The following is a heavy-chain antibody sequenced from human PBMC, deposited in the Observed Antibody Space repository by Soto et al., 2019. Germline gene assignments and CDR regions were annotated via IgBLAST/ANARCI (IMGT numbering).Heavy chain of an antibody. V-gene: IGHV1-69*01. Sequence: QVQLVQSGAEVKKPGSSVKVSCKASGGTFSSYAISWVRQSPGQGLEWMGGIIPIFGTANYAQKFQGRVTISADESTSTAYMELGSLRSEDTAVYYCAREALLFGPAGWELQGWFDPWGQGTLVTVSS. CDR1: GGTFSSYA. J-gene: IGHJ5*02. CDR2: IIPIFGTA. CDR3: AREALLFGPAGWELQGWFDP. D-gene: IGHD1-26*01.